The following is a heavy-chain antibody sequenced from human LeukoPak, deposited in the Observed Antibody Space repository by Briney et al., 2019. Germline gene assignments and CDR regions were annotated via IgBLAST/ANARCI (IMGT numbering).Heavy chain of an antibody. CDR1: GFTFSNYG. CDR2: ISYDGSNK. J-gene: IGHJ3*01. CDR3: SAGEGYYDSSDYYSAWAFNV. Sequence: GGSLRLSCAASGFTFSNYGMHWVRQAPGKGLEWVAVISYDGSNKYYVDSVKGRFTISRDNAKNSLYLQMNSLRAEDTAVYYCSAGEGYYDSSDYYSAWAFNVWGQGTMVTVSS. D-gene: IGHD3-22*01. V-gene: IGHV3-30*03.